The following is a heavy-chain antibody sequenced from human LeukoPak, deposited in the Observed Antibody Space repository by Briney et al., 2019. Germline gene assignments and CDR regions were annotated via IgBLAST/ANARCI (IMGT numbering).Heavy chain of an antibody. V-gene: IGHV1-18*01. CDR2: ISAYNGNT. Sequence: ASVKVSCKASGYTFTSYGISWVRQAPGQGLKWMGWISAYNGNTNYAQKLQGRVTMTTDTSTSTAYMELRSLRSDDTAVYYCARDEGVRWYYYAGYAFDIWGQGTMVTVSS. J-gene: IGHJ3*02. CDR3: ARDEGVRWYYYAGYAFDI. D-gene: IGHD3-10*01. CDR1: GYTFTSYG.